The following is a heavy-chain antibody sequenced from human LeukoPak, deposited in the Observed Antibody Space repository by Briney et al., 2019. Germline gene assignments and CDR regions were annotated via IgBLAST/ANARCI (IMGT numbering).Heavy chain of an antibody. CDR3: ARENPPRKDYDY. CDR2: INPSGGST. Sequence: GASVKVSCKASGYTFTSYDINWVRQATGQGLEWMGIINPSGGSTSYAQKFQGRVTMTRDTSTSTVYMELSSLRSEDTAVYYCARENPPRKDYDYWGQGTLVTVSS. D-gene: IGHD3-16*01. V-gene: IGHV1-46*01. J-gene: IGHJ4*02. CDR1: GYTFTSYD.